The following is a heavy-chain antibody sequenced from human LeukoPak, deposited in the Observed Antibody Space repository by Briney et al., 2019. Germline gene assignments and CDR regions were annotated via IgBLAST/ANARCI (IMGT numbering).Heavy chain of an antibody. CDR2: IYLDGSRA. J-gene: IGHJ4*02. V-gene: IGHV3-7*03. D-gene: IGHD1-26*01. Sequence: PGGSLRLSCAVSGFTFSNYWMSWARQSPGKGLEWVANIYLDGSRAYYVDSVKGRFTISRDNAKNSLFLQMNSLRTEDTALYYCAQDIRPGWTGSWIDHWGQGTLVTVSS. CDR3: AQDIRPGWTGSWIDH. CDR1: GFTFSNYW.